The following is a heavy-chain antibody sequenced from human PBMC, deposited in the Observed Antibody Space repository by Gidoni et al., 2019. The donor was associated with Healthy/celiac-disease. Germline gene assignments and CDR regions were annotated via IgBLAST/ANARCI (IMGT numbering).Heavy chain of an antibody. J-gene: IGHJ4*02. V-gene: IGHV4-39*01. CDR2: IYYSGSN. CDR3: ARVGRDSSGYYRDY. CDR1: GGSISRSSYY. D-gene: IGHD3-22*01. Sequence: QLQLQVSGPGLVKPSETLSLTCTVSGGSISRSSYYWGWIRQPPEKGLEWIGSIYYSGSNYYNPSLKSRVTISVDTSKNQFSLKLSSVTAADTAVYYCARVGRDSSGYYRDYWGQGTLGTVSS.